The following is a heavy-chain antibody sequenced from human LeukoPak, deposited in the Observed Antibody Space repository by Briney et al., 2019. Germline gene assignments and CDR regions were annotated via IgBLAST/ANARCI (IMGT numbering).Heavy chain of an antibody. D-gene: IGHD3-10*01. CDR2: ISYDGSNK. V-gene: IGHV3-30*04. Sequence: PGRSLRLSCVASGFTFSSYAIHWVRQAPGKGLERVAVISYDGSNKDYADSVKGRFTISRDNSKNTLYLQMNSLRAEDTAVYYCARVPLDYYGSGSYLGYYGMDVWGKGTTVTVSS. CDR1: GFTFSSYA. CDR3: ARVPLDYYGSGSYLGYYGMDV. J-gene: IGHJ6*04.